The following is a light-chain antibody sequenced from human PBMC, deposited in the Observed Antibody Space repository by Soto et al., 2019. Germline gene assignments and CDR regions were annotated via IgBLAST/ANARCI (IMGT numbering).Light chain of an antibody. J-gene: IGKJ3*01. CDR3: QQRSNWPLT. CDR1: QSVSSY. V-gene: IGKV3-11*01. CDR2: DAS. Sequence: EILLTQSPSTLSLSAGERATLSCRASQSVSSYLAWYQQKPGQAPRLLIYDASNRATGIPARFSGSGSGTDFTLTISSLAPEDFEVYYCQQRSNWPLTFGPGTKVDIK.